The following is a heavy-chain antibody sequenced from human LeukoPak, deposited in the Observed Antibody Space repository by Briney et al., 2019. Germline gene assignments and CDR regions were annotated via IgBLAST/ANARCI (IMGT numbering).Heavy chain of an antibody. Sequence: GGSLRLSCAASGFTFSSYGMHWVRQAPGKGLEWVAVIWYDGGNKYYADSVKGRFTISRDNSKNTLYLQMNSLRAEDTAVYYCARSIKDVYYYYGMDVWGQGTTVTVSS. CDR2: IWYDGGNK. J-gene: IGHJ6*02. V-gene: IGHV3-33*01. CDR3: ARSIKDVYYYYGMDV. CDR1: GFTFSSYG.